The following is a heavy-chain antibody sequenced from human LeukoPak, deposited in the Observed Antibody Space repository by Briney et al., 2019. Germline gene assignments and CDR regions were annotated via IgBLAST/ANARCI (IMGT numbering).Heavy chain of an antibody. J-gene: IGHJ4*02. Sequence: PSETLSLTCTVSGGSISSSSYYWGWIRQPPGKGLEWIGSIYYSGSTYYNPSVKSRVTISVDTSKKQFSLKLSSVTAADTAVYYCARRSYGSGAYYFDYWGQGTLVTVSS. CDR1: GGSISSSSYY. D-gene: IGHD3-10*01. CDR2: IYYSGST. V-gene: IGHV4-39*01. CDR3: ARRSYGSGAYYFDY.